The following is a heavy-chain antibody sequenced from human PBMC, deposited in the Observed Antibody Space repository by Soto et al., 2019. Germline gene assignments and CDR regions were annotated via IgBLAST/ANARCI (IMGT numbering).Heavy chain of an antibody. J-gene: IGHJ3*02. CDR1: GFTFSSYD. CDR3: ARGDDSSTPDAFDI. Sequence: GGSLRLSCAASGFTFSSYDMHWVRQATGKGLEWVSAIGTAGDTYYPGSVKGRFTISTENAKNSLYLQMNSLRAEDTAVYYCARGDDSSTPDAFDIWGQGTMVTVSS. D-gene: IGHD3-22*01. V-gene: IGHV3-13*01. CDR2: IGTAGDT.